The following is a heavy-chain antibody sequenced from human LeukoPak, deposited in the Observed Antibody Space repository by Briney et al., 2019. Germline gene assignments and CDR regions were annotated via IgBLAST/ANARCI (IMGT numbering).Heavy chain of an antibody. CDR3: ARRVSEPQGLYYFDY. CDR2: IYYSGST. V-gene: IGHV4-31*03. CDR1: GGSISSGGYY. Sequence: SETLSLTCTVSGGSISSGGYYWSWIRQHPGKGLEWIGYIYYSGSTYYNPSLKSRVTISVDTSKNQFSLKLSSVTAADTAVYYCARRVSEPQGLYYFDYWGQGTLVTVSS. J-gene: IGHJ4*02.